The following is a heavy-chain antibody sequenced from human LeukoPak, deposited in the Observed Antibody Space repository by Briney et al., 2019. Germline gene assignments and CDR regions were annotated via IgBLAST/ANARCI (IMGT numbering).Heavy chain of an antibody. J-gene: IGHJ4*02. D-gene: IGHD2-15*01. CDR1: GGSFSGYY. CDR3: ARGRYCSGGSCYEEANYFDY. CDR2: INHSGST. V-gene: IGHV4-34*01. Sequence: PSETLSLTCAVYGGSFSGYYWSWIRQPPGKGLEWIGEINHSGSTNYNPSLKSRVTISVDTSKNQFSLKLSSVTAADTAVYYCARGRYCSGGSCYEEANYFDYWGQGTLVTVSS.